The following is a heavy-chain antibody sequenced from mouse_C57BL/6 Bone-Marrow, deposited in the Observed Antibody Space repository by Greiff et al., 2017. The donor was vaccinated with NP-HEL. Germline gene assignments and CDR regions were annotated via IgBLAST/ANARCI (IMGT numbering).Heavy chain of an antibody. CDR1: GYTFTSYG. D-gene: IGHD2-4*01. V-gene: IGHV1-81*01. CDR3: AIKNYDGGYYARYY. J-gene: IGHJ4*01. CDR2: IYPRSGTN. Sequence: VKLLESGAELARPGASVKLSCKASGYTFTSYGISWVKQRPGQGLEWIGEIYPRSGTNYYNETFKGKATLTADKSSSTAYMELRSLTSEYSAVYFCAIKNYDGGYYARYYWGQGTSVTVSS.